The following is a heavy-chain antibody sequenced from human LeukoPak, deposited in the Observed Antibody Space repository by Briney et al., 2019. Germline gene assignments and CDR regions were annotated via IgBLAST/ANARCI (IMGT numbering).Heavy chain of an antibody. Sequence: GGSLRLSCAASGFTFSSYAMSWVRQAPGKGLEWVSAISGSGGTTHYADSVKGRFTISRDRSKNTLYLQMHSLRAEDTAVYYCAKDAFCASTNCYASYFDYWGQGTLVTVSS. CDR3: AKDAFCASTNCYASYFDY. CDR2: ISGSGGTT. D-gene: IGHD2-2*01. V-gene: IGHV3-23*01. J-gene: IGHJ4*02. CDR1: GFTFSSYA.